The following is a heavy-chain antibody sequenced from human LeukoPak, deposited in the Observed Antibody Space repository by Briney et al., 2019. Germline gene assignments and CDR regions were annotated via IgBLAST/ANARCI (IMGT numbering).Heavy chain of an antibody. J-gene: IGHJ4*02. V-gene: IGHV3-23*01. D-gene: IGHD3-10*01. CDR2: ISGSAITT. CDR3: AKDQRFGDLDDY. CDR1: GFTFSSYA. Sequence: GGSLRLSCTTSGFTFSSYAMSWVRQAPGKGLEWVSSISGSAITTYYADSVKGRFAISRDNSKNTLYLQMTSLRAEDTAVYYCAKDQRFGDLDDYRGQGTLVTVSS.